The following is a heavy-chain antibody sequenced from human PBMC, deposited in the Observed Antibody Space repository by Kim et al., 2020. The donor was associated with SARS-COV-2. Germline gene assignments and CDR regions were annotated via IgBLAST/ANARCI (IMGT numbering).Heavy chain of an antibody. J-gene: IGHJ2*01. CDR3: TRLGGASWYFDL. CDR1: GFTFSSYW. Sequence: GGSLRLSCAASGFTFSSYWMSWVLQAPGKGLEWVANIKQDVSEKYYVDSVKGRFTLSRDNAKNSLYLQMNSLRAEDTAVYYCTRLGGASWYFDLWGRGTLVTVSS. CDR2: IKQDVSEK. D-gene: IGHD1-26*01. V-gene: IGHV3-7*05.